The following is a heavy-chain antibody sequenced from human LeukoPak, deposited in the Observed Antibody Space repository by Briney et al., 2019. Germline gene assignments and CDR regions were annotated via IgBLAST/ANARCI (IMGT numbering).Heavy chain of an antibody. CDR1: GDSVSSNSAA. CDR2: TYYRSKWYN. J-gene: IGHJ4*02. CDR3: ARDEWYYDYVWGSYRFSYFDY. V-gene: IGHV6-1*01. D-gene: IGHD3-16*02. Sequence: SQTLSLTCAISGDSVSSNSAAWNWIRQSPSRGLEWLGRTYYRSKWYNDYAVSVKSRITINPDTSKNQFSLQLNSVTPEDMAVYYCARDEWYYDYVWGSYRFSYFDYWGQGTLVTVSS.